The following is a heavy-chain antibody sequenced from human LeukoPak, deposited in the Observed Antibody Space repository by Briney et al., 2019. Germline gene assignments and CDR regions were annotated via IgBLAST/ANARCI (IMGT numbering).Heavy chain of an antibody. CDR1: GFTFSNYW. V-gene: IGHV3-7*01. D-gene: IGHD2/OR15-2a*01. CDR2: IKEDGSLK. J-gene: IGHJ4*02. Sequence: GGSLRLSCAASGFTFSNYWMSWVSQAPGKGPEWVANIKEDGSLKNYVDYVEGRFTVSRDNAKNTLYLQMNSLRLEDTAVYYCVRDWAPASMQAAPFDCWGQGTLVTVSS. CDR3: VRDWAPASMQAAPFDC.